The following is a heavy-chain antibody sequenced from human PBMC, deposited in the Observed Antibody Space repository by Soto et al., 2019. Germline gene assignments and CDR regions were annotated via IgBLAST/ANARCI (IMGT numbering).Heavy chain of an antibody. V-gene: IGHV1-18*01. D-gene: IGHD3-3*01. CDR2: ISAYNGNT. CDR3: ATGLRFLEWLLFDY. J-gene: IGHJ4*02. Sequence: QGLEWMGWISAYNGNTNYAQKLQGRVTMTTDTSTSTAYMELRSLRSDDTAVYYCATGLRFLEWLLFDYWGQGTLVTVSS.